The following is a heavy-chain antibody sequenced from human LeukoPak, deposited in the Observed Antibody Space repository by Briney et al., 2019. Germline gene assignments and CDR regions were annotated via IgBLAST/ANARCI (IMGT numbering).Heavy chain of an antibody. D-gene: IGHD3-22*01. V-gene: IGHV3-23*01. J-gene: IGHJ4*02. CDR1: GITLSNYG. CDR3: AKRGVVIRVILVGFHKEAYYFDS. CDR2: LSGSGGST. Sequence: GGSLRLSCAVSGITLSNYGMTWVRQAPGKGLEWVAGLSGSGGSTNYADSGKGRFTISRDNAKNTLYLQMNSLRAKDTAVYFCAKRGVVIRVILVGFHKEAYYFDSWGQGVLVTVSS.